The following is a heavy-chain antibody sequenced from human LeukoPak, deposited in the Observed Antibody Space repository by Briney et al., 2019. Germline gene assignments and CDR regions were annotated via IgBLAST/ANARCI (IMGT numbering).Heavy chain of an antibody. Sequence: GGSLRLSCAASGFTFSNYPMHWVRQAPGEGLQWMTIISDDGSNKYYADSVKGRFTISRDNSKKTLYLQMSSLRPEDTAVYYCARDGGGGNAYSSSSSSYGGANAFDNWGQGTMVTVSS. CDR3: ARDGGGGNAYSSSSSSYGGANAFDN. CDR2: ISDDGSNK. CDR1: GFTFSNYP. J-gene: IGHJ3*02. D-gene: IGHD2-2*01. V-gene: IGHV3-30*04.